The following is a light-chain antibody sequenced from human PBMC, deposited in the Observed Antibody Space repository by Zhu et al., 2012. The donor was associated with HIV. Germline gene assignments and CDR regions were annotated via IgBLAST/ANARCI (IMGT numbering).Light chain of an antibody. CDR1: QSVGSN. J-gene: IGKJ1*01. Sequence: EIVMTRSPVTLSVSPGERATLSCRASQSVGSNLAWYQQKPGQAPRLLIFGASTRATGIPARFSGSGFGTEFSLTISSMQSDDFAVYYCQEYHSWPPWTFGQGTKVEIK. V-gene: IGKV3-15*01. CDR3: QEYHSWPPWT. CDR2: GAS.